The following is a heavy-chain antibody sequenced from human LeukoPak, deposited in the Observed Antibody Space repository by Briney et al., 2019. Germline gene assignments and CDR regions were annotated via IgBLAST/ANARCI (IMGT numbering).Heavy chain of an antibody. CDR1: GFTFSSYG. D-gene: IGHD6-6*01. CDR3: TRGRGIAACPDYYYMDV. CDR2: IRSKANSYAT. Sequence: GGSLRLSCAASGFTFSSYGMHWVRQASGKGLEWVGRIRSKANSYATAYAASVKGRFTISRDDSKNTAYLQMNSLKTEDTAVYYCTRGRGIAACPDYYYMDVWGKGTTVTVSS. V-gene: IGHV3-73*01. J-gene: IGHJ6*03.